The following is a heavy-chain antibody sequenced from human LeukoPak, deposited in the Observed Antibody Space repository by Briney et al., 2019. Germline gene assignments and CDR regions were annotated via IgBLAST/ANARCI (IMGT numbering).Heavy chain of an antibody. D-gene: IGHD5-24*01. Sequence: SETLSLTCAVYGGSFSGYYWSWIRQPPGKGLEWIGEINHSGSTNYNPSLKSRVTISVDTSKNQFSLKLSSVTAADTAVYYCARENSRDGYKGGSYEPWGQGTLVTVSS. CDR1: GGSFSGYY. V-gene: IGHV4-34*01. CDR2: INHSGST. J-gene: IGHJ5*02. CDR3: ARENSRDGYKGGSYEP.